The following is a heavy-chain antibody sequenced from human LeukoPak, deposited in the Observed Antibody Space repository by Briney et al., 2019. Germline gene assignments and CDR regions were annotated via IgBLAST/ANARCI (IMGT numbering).Heavy chain of an antibody. Sequence: GGSLRLSCAASGFTFSSYEMNWVRQAPGKGLEWVSYISSSGSPRYYADSVKGRFTISRDNARNSLYLQMNSLRAEDTAVYYCARVDCSSTSCYRPFFDYWGQGTLVTDSS. CDR2: ISSSGSPR. CDR1: GFTFSSYE. CDR3: ARVDCSSTSCYRPFFDY. V-gene: IGHV3-48*03. D-gene: IGHD2-2*01. J-gene: IGHJ4*02.